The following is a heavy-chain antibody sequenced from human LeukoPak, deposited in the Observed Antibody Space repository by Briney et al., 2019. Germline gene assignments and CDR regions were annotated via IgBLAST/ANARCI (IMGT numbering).Heavy chain of an antibody. Sequence: GGSLRLSCAASGFTFSDYYMSWVRQAPGKGLEWVSAISGSGGSTYYADSVKGRFTISRDNSKNTLYLQMSSLRAEDTAVYYCANAGIAVAGTLFDYWGQGTLVTVSS. CDR2: ISGSGGST. CDR3: ANAGIAVAGTLFDY. J-gene: IGHJ4*02. CDR1: GFTFSDYY. D-gene: IGHD6-19*01. V-gene: IGHV3-23*01.